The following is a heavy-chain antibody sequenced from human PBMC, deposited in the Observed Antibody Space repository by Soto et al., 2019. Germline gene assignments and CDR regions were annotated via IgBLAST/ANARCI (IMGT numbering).Heavy chain of an antibody. V-gene: IGHV3-23*01. J-gene: IGHJ4*02. Sequence: EVQLLESGGCLVQPGGSLRLSCAASGFTFSSYAMSWVRLAPGKGLEWFSSIGGSGGTYYADSVKGRFNISRDNSKNMLYLHLNSLRAEDTALYYCAKGQGWSYYYDSWGQGTLVTVS. CDR2: IGGSGGT. D-gene: IGHD2-15*01. CDR1: GFTFSSYA. CDR3: AKGQGWSYYYDS.